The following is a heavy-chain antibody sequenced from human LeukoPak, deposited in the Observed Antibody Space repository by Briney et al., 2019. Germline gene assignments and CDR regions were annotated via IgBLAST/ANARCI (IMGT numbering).Heavy chain of an antibody. V-gene: IGHV4-59*01. CDR3: ARGAWFGELPFDY. Sequence: PSETLSLTCTVYGGSISSYYWSWIRQPPGKGLEWIGYIYYSGSTNYNPSLKSRVTISVDTSKNQFSLKLSSVTAADTAVYYCARGAWFGELPFDYWGQGTLVTVSS. CDR1: GGSISSYY. D-gene: IGHD3-10*01. J-gene: IGHJ4*02. CDR2: IYYSGST.